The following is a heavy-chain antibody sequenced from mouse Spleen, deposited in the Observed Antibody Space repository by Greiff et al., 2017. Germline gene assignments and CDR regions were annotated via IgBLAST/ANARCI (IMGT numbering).Heavy chain of an antibody. Sequence: VQLQQSGPGLVQPSQSLSITCTVSGFSLTSYGVHWVRQSPGKGLEWLGVIWSGGSTDYNAAFISRLSISKDNSKSQVFFKMNSLQADDTAIYYCASPPRDYYGSSYGYYAMDYWGQGTSVTVSS. CDR3: ASPPRDYYGSSYGYYAMDY. D-gene: IGHD1-1*01. CDR1: GFSLTSYG. V-gene: IGHV2-2*01. J-gene: IGHJ4*01. CDR2: IWSGGST.